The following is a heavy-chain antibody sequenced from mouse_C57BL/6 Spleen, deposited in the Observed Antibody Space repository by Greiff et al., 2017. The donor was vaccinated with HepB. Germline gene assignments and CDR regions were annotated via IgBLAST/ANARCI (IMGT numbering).Heavy chain of an antibody. J-gene: IGHJ4*01. Sequence: VQLQQPGAELVKPGASVKLSCKASGYTFTSYWMHWVKQRPGQGLEWIGMIHPNSGSTNYNEKFKSKATLTVDKSSSTAYMQLSSLTSEDSAVYYCAWGNYEDYAMDYWGQGTSVTVSS. CDR2: IHPNSGST. CDR3: AWGNYEDYAMDY. CDR1: GYTFTSYW. V-gene: IGHV1-64*01. D-gene: IGHD2-1*01.